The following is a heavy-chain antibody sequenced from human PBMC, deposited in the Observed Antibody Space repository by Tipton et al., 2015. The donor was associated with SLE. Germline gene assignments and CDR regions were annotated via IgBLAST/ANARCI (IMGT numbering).Heavy chain of an antibody. CDR3: ARHRFWSGYYYYGMDV. J-gene: IGHJ6*02. D-gene: IGHD3-3*01. Sequence: LRLSCTVSGASVSSYCWNWIRQPPGKGLEWIGYIYYSSYTNYNPSLKSRVTTSFDRSKNQFSLNLNSVTAADTATYYCARHRFWSGYYYYGMDVWGQGTTVIVSS. CDR1: GASVSSYC. CDR2: IYYSSYT. V-gene: IGHV4-59*02.